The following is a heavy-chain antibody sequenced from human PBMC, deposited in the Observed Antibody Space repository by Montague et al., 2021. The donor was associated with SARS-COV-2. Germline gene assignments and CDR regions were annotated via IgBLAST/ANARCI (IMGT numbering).Heavy chain of an antibody. V-gene: IGHV6-1*01. J-gene: IGHJ6*02. D-gene: IGHD6-19*01. Sequence: CAISGDSVVRHSPGWEWHTSSLQSRLELVGRTHFKNKWYNDYALSVKSRITINPDTSKNQFSLQLNSVTPEDTAVYYCAREQQWLGAVYYYYGMDVWGQGTTVTVSS. CDR3: AREQQWLGAVYYYYGMDV. CDR2: THFKNKWYN. CDR1: GDSVVRHSPG.